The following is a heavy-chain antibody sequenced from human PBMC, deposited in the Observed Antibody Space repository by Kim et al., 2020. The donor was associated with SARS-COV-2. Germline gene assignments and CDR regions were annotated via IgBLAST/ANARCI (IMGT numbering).Heavy chain of an antibody. J-gene: IGHJ6*02. CDR2: IIPIFGTA. D-gene: IGHD5-12*01. Sequence: SVKVSCKASGGTFSSYAISWVRQAPGQGLEWMGGIIPIFGTANYAQKFQGRVTITADESTSTAYMELSSLRSEDTAVYYCARVFSPPDIVATKYYYYYYGMDVWGQGTTVTVSS. CDR3: ARVFSPPDIVATKYYYYYYGMDV. V-gene: IGHV1-69*13. CDR1: GGTFSSYA.